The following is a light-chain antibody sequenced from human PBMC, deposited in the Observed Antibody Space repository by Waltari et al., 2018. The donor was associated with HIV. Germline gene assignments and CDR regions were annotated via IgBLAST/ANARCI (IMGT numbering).Light chain of an antibody. CDR2: ATS. V-gene: IGKV1-27*01. CDR3: QRYDRAPYT. CDR1: PAIGSD. Sequence: DVQMTQSPSSLSASVGARVAITCRASPAIGSDLAWYQQKPGKVPKLLIYATSTLQSGVPSRFSGSGSGTDFTLTITSLQTEDFAFYYCQRYDRAPYTFGPGTKLELK. J-gene: IGKJ2*01.